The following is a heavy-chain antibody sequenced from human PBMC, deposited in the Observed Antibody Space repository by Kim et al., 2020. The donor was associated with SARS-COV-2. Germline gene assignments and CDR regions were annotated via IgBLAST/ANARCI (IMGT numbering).Heavy chain of an antibody. V-gene: IGHV3-23*01. J-gene: IGHJ4*02. CDR3: EASDY. Sequence: ISDSGVRTHYADSVKGRFTISRDNSKSTLFLQMNSLRAEDTAVYYFEASDYWGQGSLVTVSS. CDR2: ISDSGVRT.